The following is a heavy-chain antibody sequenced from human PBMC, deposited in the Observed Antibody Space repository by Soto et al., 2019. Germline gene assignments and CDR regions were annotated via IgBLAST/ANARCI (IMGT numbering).Heavy chain of an antibody. D-gene: IGHD5-12*01. J-gene: IGHJ4*02. CDR3: VRVLYDSGVVDF. Sequence: QLVESGGGLFQAGGSTRLSCLVSGFTVSTYDMAWVRQAPGKGLEWASVIQSGGATYYPDSAQGRFTISRDNSKNTVYLQMSSLRMEYTGVYSCVRVLYDSGVVDFWGQESLITVS. V-gene: IGHV3-53*01. CDR1: GFTVSTYD. CDR2: IQSGGAT.